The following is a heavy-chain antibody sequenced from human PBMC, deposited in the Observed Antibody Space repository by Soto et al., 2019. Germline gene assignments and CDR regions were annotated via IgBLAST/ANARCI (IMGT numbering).Heavy chain of an antibody. CDR1: GCTFSSYA. CDR2: IIPIFGTA. D-gene: IGHD1-26*01. J-gene: IGHJ3*02. Sequence: ASVKVSCKASGCTFSSYAISWVRQAPGQGLEWMGGIIPIFGTANYAQKFQGRVTITADKSTSTAYMELSSLRSEDTAVYYCASTIVGANSDAFDIWGQGTMVTVSS. CDR3: ASTIVGANSDAFDI. V-gene: IGHV1-69*06.